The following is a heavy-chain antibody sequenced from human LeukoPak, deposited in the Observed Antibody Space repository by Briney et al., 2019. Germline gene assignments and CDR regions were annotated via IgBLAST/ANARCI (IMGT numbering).Heavy chain of an antibody. Sequence: PGGSLRLSCAASGFILNSYAMSCVRQAPGKGLAWVSLIYSYGVTQYEASVKGRFTISRDNSKNTLYLQMNSLRDEDTAVYFCARDRAEGKTWVEFDPWGQGTLVTVSS. CDR1: GFILNSYA. CDR2: IYSYGVT. CDR3: ARDRAEGKTWVEFDP. J-gene: IGHJ5*02. V-gene: IGHV3-66*03.